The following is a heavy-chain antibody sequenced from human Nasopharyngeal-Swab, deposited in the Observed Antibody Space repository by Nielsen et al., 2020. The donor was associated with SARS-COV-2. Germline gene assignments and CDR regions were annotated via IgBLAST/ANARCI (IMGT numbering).Heavy chain of an antibody. J-gene: IGHJ1*01. CDR2: TEIGGTT. V-gene: IGHV3-53*01. D-gene: IGHD2-2*01. CDR1: GLTVSSTY. CDR3: ARDLGGGYCTTTNCPGS. Sequence: GESLKISCAVSGLTVSSTYMSWVRQAPGKGLEWVSVTEIGGTTYYADSVKGRFSISRDSSTNTLYLQMNNVRAEDTAVYYCARDLGGGYCTTTNCPGSWGQGTLVTVSS.